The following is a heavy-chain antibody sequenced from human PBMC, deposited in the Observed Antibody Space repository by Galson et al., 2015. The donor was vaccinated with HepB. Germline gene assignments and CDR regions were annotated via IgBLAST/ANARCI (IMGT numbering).Heavy chain of an antibody. CDR3: ARAPLHLTLAAAGSFFDY. J-gene: IGHJ4*02. CDR1: GGTFSSYI. Sequence: SVKVSCKASGGTFSSYIISWVRQAPGQGLEWVGRIIPILGIANYAQKFQGRVTITADKSTSTAYMELSSLRSEDTAMYYCARAPLHLTLAAAGSFFDYWGQGTLVTVSS. V-gene: IGHV1-69*02. D-gene: IGHD6-13*01. CDR2: IIPILGIA.